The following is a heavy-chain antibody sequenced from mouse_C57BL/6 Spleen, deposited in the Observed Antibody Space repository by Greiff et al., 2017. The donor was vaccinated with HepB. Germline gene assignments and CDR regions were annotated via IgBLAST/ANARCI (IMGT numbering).Heavy chain of an antibody. V-gene: IGHV1-82*01. CDR3: ARTYDYDGWFAY. CDR2: IYPGDGDT. CDR1: GYAFSSSW. J-gene: IGHJ3*01. D-gene: IGHD2-4*01. Sequence: VMLVESGPELVKPGASVKISCKASGYAFSSSWMNWVKQRPGKGLEWIGRIYPGDGDTNYNGKFKGKATLTADKSSSTAYMQLSSLTSEDSAVYFCARTYDYDGWFAYWGQGTLVTVSA.